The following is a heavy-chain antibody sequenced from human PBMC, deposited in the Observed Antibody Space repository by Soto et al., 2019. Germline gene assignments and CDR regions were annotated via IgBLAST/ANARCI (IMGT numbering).Heavy chain of an antibody. J-gene: IGHJ6*02. Sequence: ASVKVSCKASGYTFTSYYMHWVRQAPGQGLELMGIINPSGGSTSYAQKFQGRVTMTRDTSTSTVYMELSSLRSEDTAVYYCARDRGESIAARPYYYYYGMDVWGQGTTVTVSS. CDR3: ARDRGESIAARPYYYYYGMDV. D-gene: IGHD6-6*01. CDR2: INPSGGST. CDR1: GYTFTSYY. V-gene: IGHV1-46*01.